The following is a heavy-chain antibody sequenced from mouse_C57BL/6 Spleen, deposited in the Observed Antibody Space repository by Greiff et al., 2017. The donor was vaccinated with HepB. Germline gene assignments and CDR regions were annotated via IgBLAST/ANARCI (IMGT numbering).Heavy chain of an antibody. D-gene: IGHD4-1*01. CDR3: ARGGWDFAY. J-gene: IGHJ3*01. Sequence: QVQLKESGPELVKPGASVKISCKASGYAFSSSWMNWVKQRPGKGLEWIGRIYPGDGDTNYNGKFKGKATLTADKSSSTAYMQLSSLTSEDSAVYFCARGGWDFAYWGQGTLVTVSA. CDR2: IYPGDGDT. V-gene: IGHV1-82*01. CDR1: GYAFSSSW.